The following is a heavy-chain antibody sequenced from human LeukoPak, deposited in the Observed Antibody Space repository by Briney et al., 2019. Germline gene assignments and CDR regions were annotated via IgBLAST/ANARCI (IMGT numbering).Heavy chain of an antibody. CDR1: GGSVSSYY. J-gene: IGHJ4*02. CDR2: IYYSGST. D-gene: IGHD6-13*01. V-gene: IGHV4-59*02. CDR3: ARARMPGIAAN. Sequence: PSETLSLTCTVSGGSVSSYYWSWIRQPPGKGLEWIGYIYYSGSTNYNPSLKSRVTISVDTSKNQFSLKLSSVTAADTAVYYCARARMPGIAANWGQGTLVTVSS.